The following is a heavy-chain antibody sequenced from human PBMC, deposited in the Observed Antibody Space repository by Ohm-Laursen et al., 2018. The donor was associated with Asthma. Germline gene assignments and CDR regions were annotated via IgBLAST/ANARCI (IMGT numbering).Heavy chain of an antibody. CDR1: GFTFSSYG. J-gene: IGHJ6*02. V-gene: IGHV3-33*01. Sequence: SLRLSCAASGFTFSSYGMHWVRQAPGKGLEWVAVIWYDGSNKYYADSVKGRFTISRDNSKNTLYLQMNSLRAEDTAVYYCARDGGTIFGVGYYYGMDVWGQGTTVTVSS. CDR2: IWYDGSNK. D-gene: IGHD3-3*01. CDR3: ARDGGTIFGVGYYYGMDV.